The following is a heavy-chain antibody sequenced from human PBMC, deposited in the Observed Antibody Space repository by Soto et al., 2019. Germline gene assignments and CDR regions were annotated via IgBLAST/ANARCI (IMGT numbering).Heavy chain of an antibody. CDR3: ARQEYSSWSPAFDF. CDR2: IYAGDSDT. V-gene: IGHV5-51*01. J-gene: IGHJ3*01. Sequence: PGESLKISCKTSGYSFTSYWIGWVRQMPGKGLEWMGIIYAGDSDTRYSPSFQGQVTISADKSFSTAYLQWSSLKASDTAMYYCARQEYSSWSPAFDFWGQGTMVTVSS. CDR1: GYSFTSYW. D-gene: IGHD6-6*01.